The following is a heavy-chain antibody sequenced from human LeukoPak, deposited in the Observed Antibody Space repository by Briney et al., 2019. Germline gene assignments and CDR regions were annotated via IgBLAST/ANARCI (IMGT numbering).Heavy chain of an antibody. CDR1: GYSISSGYY. V-gene: IGHV4-61*01. J-gene: IGHJ6*03. CDR3: AREGQQLEDYYYYMDV. CDR2: IYYSGST. D-gene: IGHD6-13*01. Sequence: SETLSLTCTVSGYSISSGYYWGWIRQPPGKGLEWIGYIYYSGSTNYNPSLKSRVTISVDTSKNQFSLKLSSVTAADTAVYYCAREGQQLEDYYYYMDVWGKGTTVTVSS.